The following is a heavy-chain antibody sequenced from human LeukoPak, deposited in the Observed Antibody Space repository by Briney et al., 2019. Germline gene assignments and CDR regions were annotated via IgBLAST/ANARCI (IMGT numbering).Heavy chain of an antibody. D-gene: IGHD3-22*01. V-gene: IGHV4-59*01. CDR3: ARENSYYDSSGYYYGSGYFDY. J-gene: IGHJ4*02. CDR2: IYYSGST. Sequence: SETLPLTCTVSGGSFSTYYWSWIRQPPGKGLEWIGYIYYSGSTNYNPSLQSRVTISVDTSKNHFSLRLSSVTAADTAVYYCARENSYYDSSGYYYGSGYFDYWGQGTLVTVSS. CDR1: GGSFSTYY.